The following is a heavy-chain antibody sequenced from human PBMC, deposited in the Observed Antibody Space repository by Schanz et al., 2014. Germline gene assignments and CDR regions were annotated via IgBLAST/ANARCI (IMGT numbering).Heavy chain of an antibody. Sequence: VQLVESGGALVQPGGSLRLSCSASGFTFSNYAMNWVRQPPGKGLEWVSAISGNGGSTYFADSVKGRFTISRDNSDNTLFLQMNSLRAEDTALYFCAAFNNRDAFNVWGQGTMVSVSS. CDR2: ISGNGGST. J-gene: IGHJ3*01. V-gene: IGHV3-23*04. CDR3: AAFNNRDAFNV. CDR1: GFTFSNYA. D-gene: IGHD1-20*01.